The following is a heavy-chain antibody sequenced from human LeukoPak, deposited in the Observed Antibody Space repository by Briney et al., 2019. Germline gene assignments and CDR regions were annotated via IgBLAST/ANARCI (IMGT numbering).Heavy chain of an antibody. CDR1: GGTFSSYA. Sequence: SVKVSCKASGGTFSSYAISWVRQAPGQGLEWMGRIIPIFGTANYAQKFQGRVTITTDESTSTACMELSSLRSEDTAVYYCATLSPSYGSGSLADAFDIWGQGTMVTVSS. J-gene: IGHJ3*02. CDR3: ATLSPSYGSGSLADAFDI. CDR2: IIPIFGTA. V-gene: IGHV1-69*05. D-gene: IGHD3-10*01.